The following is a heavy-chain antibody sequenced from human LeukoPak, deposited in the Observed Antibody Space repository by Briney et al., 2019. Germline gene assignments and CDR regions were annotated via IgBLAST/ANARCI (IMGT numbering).Heavy chain of an antibody. D-gene: IGHD3-16*01. CDR1: GFTFNTFG. CDR3: ARVGSLYLGDFDY. J-gene: IGHJ4*02. CDR2: ISSVANTM. Sequence: PGGSLRLSCAASGFTFNTFGMNWVRQAPGKGLEWLSYISSVANTMCYADSVKGRFTISRDNAKNSLYLQMNSLRAEDTAVYYCARVGSLYLGDFDYWGQGTQVTVSS. V-gene: IGHV3-48*01.